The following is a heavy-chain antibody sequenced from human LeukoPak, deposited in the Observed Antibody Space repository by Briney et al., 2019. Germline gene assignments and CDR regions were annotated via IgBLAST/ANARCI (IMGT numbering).Heavy chain of an antibody. CDR1: GLTVSSNY. CDR2: IYSGGST. CDR3: ARERSDSSGYYVDY. Sequence: GGSLRLSCAASGLTVSSNYMSWVRQAPGKGLEWVSVIYSGGSTYYADSVKGRFTISRHNSKNTLYLQMNSLRAEDTAVYYCARERSDSSGYYVDYWGQGTLVTVSS. J-gene: IGHJ4*02. D-gene: IGHD3-22*01. V-gene: IGHV3-53*04.